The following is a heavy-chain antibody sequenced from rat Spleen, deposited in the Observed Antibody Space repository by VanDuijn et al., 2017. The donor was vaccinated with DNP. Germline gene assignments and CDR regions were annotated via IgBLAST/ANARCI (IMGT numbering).Heavy chain of an antibody. CDR1: GFTFSDYY. Sequence: EVQLVESDGGLVQPGRSLKLSCGASGFTFSDYYMAWVRQGPTGGLEWVATISYDGSDIYYRDSVKGRFTMSRDNAKSTLYLQMDSLRSEDTATYYCASRPPPTRGPFDYWGQGVTVTVSS. D-gene: IGHD1-4*01. CDR2: ISYDGSDI. CDR3: ASRPPPTRGPFDY. V-gene: IGHV5-7*01. J-gene: IGHJ2*01.